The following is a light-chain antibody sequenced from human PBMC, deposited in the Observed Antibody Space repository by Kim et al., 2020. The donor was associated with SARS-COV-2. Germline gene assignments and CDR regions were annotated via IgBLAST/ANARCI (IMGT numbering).Light chain of an antibody. CDR2: QDS. J-gene: IGLJ2*01. CDR1: KLGDKY. CDR3: QAWDSSTVV. Sequence: VSPGQTASITCSGDKLGDKYACWYQQKPGQSHVLVIYQDSKRPSGIPERFSGSNSGNTATLTISGTQAMDEADYYCQAWDSSTVVFCGGTKLTVL. V-gene: IGLV3-1*01.